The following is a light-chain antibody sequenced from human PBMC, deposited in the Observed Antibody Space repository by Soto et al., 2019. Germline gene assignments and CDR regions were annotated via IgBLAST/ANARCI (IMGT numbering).Light chain of an antibody. V-gene: IGKV3-20*01. CDR2: DAS. CDR3: QQYGSSLIT. J-gene: IGKJ5*01. Sequence: EVVLTQSPVTLSLCPGERATLSCRASQSVSSYLAWYQQKPGQAPRLLIYDASNRATGIPARFSGSGSGTDFTLTISRLEPEDFAVYYCQQYGSSLITFGQGTRLEIK. CDR1: QSVSSY.